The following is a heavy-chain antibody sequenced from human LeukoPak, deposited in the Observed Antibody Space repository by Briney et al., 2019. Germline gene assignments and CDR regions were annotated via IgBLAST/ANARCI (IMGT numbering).Heavy chain of an antibody. Sequence: PGGSLRLSCAASGFTFSSYWMSWVRQAPGKGLEWVANIKQDGSEKYYVGSVKGRFTISRDNAKNSLYLQMNSLRAEDTAVYYCARLYDFWSGSEGAFDIWGQGTMVTVSS. D-gene: IGHD3-3*01. CDR3: ARLYDFWSGSEGAFDI. CDR2: IKQDGSEK. J-gene: IGHJ3*02. CDR1: GFTFSSYW. V-gene: IGHV3-7*01.